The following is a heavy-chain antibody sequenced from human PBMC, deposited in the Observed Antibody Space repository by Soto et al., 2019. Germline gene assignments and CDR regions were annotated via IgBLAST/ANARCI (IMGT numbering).Heavy chain of an antibody. J-gene: IGHJ4*02. V-gene: IGHV5-51*01. Sequence: GESLKISCKGSGYSFTSYWIGWVRQMPGKGLEWMGIIYPGDSDTRYSPSFQGQVTISADKSISTAYLQWSSLKASDTAMYYCARIPMVYAIPIPYFDYWGQGTLVTVSS. CDR1: GYSFTSYW. CDR2: IYPGDSDT. D-gene: IGHD2-8*01. CDR3: ARIPMVYAIPIPYFDY.